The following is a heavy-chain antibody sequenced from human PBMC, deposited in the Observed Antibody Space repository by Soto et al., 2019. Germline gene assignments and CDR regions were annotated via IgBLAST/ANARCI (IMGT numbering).Heavy chain of an antibody. V-gene: IGHV3-64*01. D-gene: IGHD3-10*01. Sequence: GGSLRLSCAASGFTFSSYAMHWVRQAPGKGLEYVSAISSNGGSTYYANSVKGRFTISRDNSKNTLYLQMGSLRAEDMAVYYGASSRDYGSGSYYYFDYWGQGTLVTVSS. CDR1: GFTFSSYA. J-gene: IGHJ4*02. CDR3: ASSRDYGSGSYYYFDY. CDR2: ISSNGGST.